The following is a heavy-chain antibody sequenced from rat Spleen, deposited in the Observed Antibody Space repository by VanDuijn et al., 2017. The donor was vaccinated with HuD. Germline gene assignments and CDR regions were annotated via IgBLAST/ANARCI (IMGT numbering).Heavy chain of an antibody. J-gene: IGHJ2*01. Sequence: EVQLVESGGGLVQPGRSLKVSCAASGFTFSNYGTPWIRQAPGQGLEWAASITNTGCRTFYPDSVKGRFTISRDVAKSTLYLQMNSLRSEDTATYYCTRGGFYRYWGQGVMVTVSS. CDR2: ITNTGCRT. D-gene: IGHD1-2*01. V-gene: IGHV5-31*01. CDR3: TRGGFYRY. CDR1: GFTFSNYG.